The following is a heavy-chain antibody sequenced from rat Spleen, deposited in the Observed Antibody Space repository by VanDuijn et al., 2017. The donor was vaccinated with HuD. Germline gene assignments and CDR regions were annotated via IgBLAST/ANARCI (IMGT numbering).Heavy chain of an antibody. CDR3: TTGDYYAGTYYSFYFDY. J-gene: IGHJ2*01. V-gene: IGHV6-6*01. CDR1: GFTFSTAW. D-gene: IGHD1-12*02. CDR2: IKAKSNNYAT. Sequence: EVQVLESGGGLVQPGNSLKLSCATSGFTFSTAWMYWYRQFPEKRLEWVARIKAKSNNYATDYTESVKGRFTISRDDSKSSIYLQMNNLKEEDTATYYCTTGDYYAGTYYSFYFDYWGQGVMVTVSS.